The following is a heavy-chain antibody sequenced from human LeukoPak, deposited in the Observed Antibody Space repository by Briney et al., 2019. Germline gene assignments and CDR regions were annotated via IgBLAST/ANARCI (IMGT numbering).Heavy chain of an antibody. D-gene: IGHD1-26*01. CDR2: ISGSGGST. Sequence: GGARRLSCAASGFTFSSYAMSWVRQAPGKGLEWVSAISGSGGSTYYADSVKGRFTISRDNSKNTLYLQMNSLRAEDTAVYYCAMWELLSGMSFDYWGQGTLVTVSS. J-gene: IGHJ4*02. V-gene: IGHV3-23*01. CDR3: AMWELLSGMSFDY. CDR1: GFTFSSYA.